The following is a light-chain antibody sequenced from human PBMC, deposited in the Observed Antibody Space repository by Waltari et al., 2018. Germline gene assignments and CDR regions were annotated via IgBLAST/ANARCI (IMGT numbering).Light chain of an antibody. J-gene: IGLJ2*01. V-gene: IGLV3-1*01. Sequence: SYELTQPPSVSVSPGQTASITCSGDKLGDKYACLYQQKPGQSPVVVIYQDRKRPSGSPERFSGSKSGNTATLTISGTQAMDEADYYCQAWDSSTGVFGGGTKLTVL. CDR1: KLGDKY. CDR2: QDR. CDR3: QAWDSSTGV.